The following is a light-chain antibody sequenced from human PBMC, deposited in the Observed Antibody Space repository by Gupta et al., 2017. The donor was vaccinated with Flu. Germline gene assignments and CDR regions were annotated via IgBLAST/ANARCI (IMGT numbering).Light chain of an antibody. J-gene: IGLJ3*02. CDR1: SSNIGANT. Sequence: SMSCSGSSSNIGANTVNWYQRFSGAAPRLLIHSNHQRTSGVPDRFSASKSGTSAPLAISGLQSEDEADYYCACWDDSLKGRVFGGGTRLTVL. CDR2: SNH. V-gene: IGLV1-44*01. CDR3: ACWDDSLKGRV.